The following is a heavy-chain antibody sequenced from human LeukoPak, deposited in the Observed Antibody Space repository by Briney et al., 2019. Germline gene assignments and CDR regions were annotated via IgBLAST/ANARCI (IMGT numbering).Heavy chain of an antibody. CDR1: GGSISSYY. J-gene: IGHJ4*02. D-gene: IGHD3-22*01. Sequence: SETLSLTCTVSGGSISSYYWSWIRQPPGKGLEWIWYIYYSGSTNYNPSLKSRVTISVDTSKNQFSLKLSSVTAADTAVYYCARHRGAYDSSGYSFDYWGQGTLVTVSS. CDR3: ARHRGAYDSSGYSFDY. V-gene: IGHV4-59*08. CDR2: IYYSGST.